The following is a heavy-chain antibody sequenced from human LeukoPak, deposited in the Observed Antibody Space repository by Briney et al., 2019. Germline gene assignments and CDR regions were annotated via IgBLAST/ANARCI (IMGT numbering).Heavy chain of an antibody. CDR3: AKAIGYSSGWPRFDY. CDR1: GFTFSSYA. CDR2: IGWSGGST. Sequence: GGSLRLSCAASGFTFSSYAMNWVRQAPGKGLEWVSAIGWSGGSTYYADSVKGRFTISRDNSKNTLYLQMNSLRAEDTAVYYCAKAIGYSSGWPRFDYWGQGTLVTVSS. V-gene: IGHV3-23*01. J-gene: IGHJ4*02. D-gene: IGHD6-19*01.